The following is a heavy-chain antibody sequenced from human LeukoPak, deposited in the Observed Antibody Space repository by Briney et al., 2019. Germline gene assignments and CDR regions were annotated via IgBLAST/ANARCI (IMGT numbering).Heavy chain of an antibody. CDR3: ATGFRYYGSGSSDY. D-gene: IGHD3-10*01. Sequence: ASVKVSCKVSGYTLTELSMHWVRQAPGKGLEWMGGFNPEAGETIYAQKFQGRVIMNEDTSTDTAYMEVSSLRSEDTAVYYCATGFRYYGSGSSDYWGQGTLVTVSS. CDR2: FNPEAGET. V-gene: IGHV1-24*01. CDR1: GYTLTELS. J-gene: IGHJ4*02.